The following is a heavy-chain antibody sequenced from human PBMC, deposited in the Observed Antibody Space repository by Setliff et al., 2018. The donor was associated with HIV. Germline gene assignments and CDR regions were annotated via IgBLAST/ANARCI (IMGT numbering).Heavy chain of an antibody. J-gene: IGHJ3*02. D-gene: IGHD2-2*01. V-gene: IGHV1-3*01. CDR2: INAGNGNT. CDR1: GYSLTSYT. CDR3: ARLSSAAMWGGGAFDI. Sequence: GASVKVSCKASGYSLTSYTIHWVRQAPGQRLEWMGWINAGNGNTKYSQKFRGRVTFTRDTSASTAYMELSGLGFEDTAVYYCARLSSAAMWGGGAFDIWGQGTMVTVSS.